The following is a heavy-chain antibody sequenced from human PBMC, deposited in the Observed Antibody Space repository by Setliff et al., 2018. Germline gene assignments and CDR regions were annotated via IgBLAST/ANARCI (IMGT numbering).Heavy chain of an antibody. J-gene: IGHJ4*02. Sequence: ASVKVSCKASGYTFTDSGINWVRQAPGQGLEWMGWISPYTGNTYSAQRFQGRVTLTTDTSTSTAYMEVKGLTSDDTAVYYCARINFYVSSGYYYASDNWGQGTLVTVS. CDR2: ISPYTGNT. CDR1: GYTFTDSG. D-gene: IGHD3-22*01. CDR3: ARINFYVSSGYYYASDN. V-gene: IGHV1-18*01.